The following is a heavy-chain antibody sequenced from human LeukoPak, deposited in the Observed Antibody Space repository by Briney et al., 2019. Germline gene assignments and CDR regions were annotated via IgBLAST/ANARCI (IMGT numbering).Heavy chain of an antibody. CDR1: GFTFSGSA. CDR2: ISYDGSNK. CDR3: AREAPFDY. Sequence: RRSLRLSCAASGFTFSGSAMHWVRQAPGKGLEWVAFISYDGSNKYYADSVKGRFTISRDNSKNTLYLQMNSLTTEDTAVYYCAREAPFDYWGRGTLVTVSS. J-gene: IGHJ4*02. V-gene: IGHV3-30*04.